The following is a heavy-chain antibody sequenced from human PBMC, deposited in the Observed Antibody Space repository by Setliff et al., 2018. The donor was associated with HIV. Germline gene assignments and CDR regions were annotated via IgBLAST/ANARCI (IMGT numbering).Heavy chain of an antibody. CDR3: AKDWGSRLSYSFYYMDV. J-gene: IGHJ6*03. CDR2: ISYDGTYK. D-gene: IGHD3-16*01. Sequence: GGSLRLSCAASGFTFNNYAIHWVHQAPGKGLEWVALISYDGTYKYYAESVKGRFTISRDNSRNTLYLQMNSLRTEDTAVYYCAKDWGSRLSYSFYYMDVWGKGTTVTVSS. CDR1: GFTFNNYA. V-gene: IGHV3-30*04.